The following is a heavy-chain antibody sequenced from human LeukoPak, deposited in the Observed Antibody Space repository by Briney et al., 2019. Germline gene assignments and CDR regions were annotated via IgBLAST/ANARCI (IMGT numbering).Heavy chain of an antibody. CDR2: TSSSDAGT. J-gene: IGHJ4*02. CDR3: ARAPVTSCRGAYCYPFDY. D-gene: IGHD2-21*01. Sequence: GGSLRLSCAASGFTLSSYAMSWVRQAPGKGLEWVSATSSSDAGTYHADSVRGRFTISRDNSKNTLYLQMNSLRVKDAAVYYCARAPVTSCRGAYCYPFDYWGQGTLVTVSS. CDR1: GFTLSSYA. V-gene: IGHV3-23*01.